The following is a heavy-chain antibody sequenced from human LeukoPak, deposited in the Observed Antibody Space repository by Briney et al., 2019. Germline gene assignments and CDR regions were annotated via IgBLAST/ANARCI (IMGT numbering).Heavy chain of an antibody. CDR2: IKPDGSEK. V-gene: IGHV3-7*01. CDR1: GLSFSDYW. J-gene: IGHJ4*02. Sequence: GRSLRLSCAVTGLSFSDYWMTSVRQAPGEGLEWVATIKPDGSEKYYVDSVKGRFTISRDNAKNSLYLQMNSLRAEETAVYYCARGHRGLQYWGQGTLVTVSS. CDR3: ARGHRGLQY. D-gene: IGHD1-1*01.